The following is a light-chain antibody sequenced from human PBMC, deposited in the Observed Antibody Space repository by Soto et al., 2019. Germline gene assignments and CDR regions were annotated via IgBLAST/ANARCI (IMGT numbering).Light chain of an antibody. Sequence: QAVVTQPPSVSGAPGQRVTISCTGSSSNIGAGYDVHWYQQLPGTATKLLIYGNSNRPSGVPDRFSGSKSGTSASLAITGLQAEDEADYYCQSYDISLSGWVFGGGTKVTVL. J-gene: IGLJ3*02. CDR1: SSNIGAGYD. CDR3: QSYDISLSGWV. CDR2: GNS. V-gene: IGLV1-40*01.